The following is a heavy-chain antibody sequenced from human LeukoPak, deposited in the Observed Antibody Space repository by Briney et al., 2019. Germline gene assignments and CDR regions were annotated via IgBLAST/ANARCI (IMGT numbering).Heavy chain of an antibody. CDR1: GFTFRTYA. CDR3: TTVSKQWLDDAFDI. J-gene: IGHJ3*02. CDR2: IKSKTDGGTT. Sequence: GGSLRLSCAASGFTFRTYAVNWVRQAPGKGLEWVGRIKSKTDGGTTDYAAPVKGRFTISRDDSKNTLYLQMNSLKTEDTAVYYCTTVSKQWLDDAFDIWGQGTMVTVSS. D-gene: IGHD6-19*01. V-gene: IGHV3-15*01.